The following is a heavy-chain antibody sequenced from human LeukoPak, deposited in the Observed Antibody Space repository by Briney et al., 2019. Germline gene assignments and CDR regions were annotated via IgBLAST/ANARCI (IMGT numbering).Heavy chain of an antibody. V-gene: IGHV3-43*02. Sequence: GGSLRLSCAASGFTFDDYAMHWVRQAPGKGLEWVSLISGDGGSTIYADSVKGRFTISRDNSKDSLYLRMNSLRTEDTALYYCAKVPLKGYNYGYYFDYWGQGTLVTVSS. D-gene: IGHD5-18*01. CDR2: ISGDGGST. CDR3: AKVPLKGYNYGYYFDY. CDR1: GFTFDDYA. J-gene: IGHJ4*02.